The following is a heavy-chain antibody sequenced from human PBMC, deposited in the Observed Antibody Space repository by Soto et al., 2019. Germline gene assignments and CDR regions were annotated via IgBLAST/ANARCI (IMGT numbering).Heavy chain of an antibody. CDR1: GDSVSSNTAG. J-gene: IGHJ4*01. V-gene: IGHV6-1*01. Sequence: QVQLQQSGPGLVKPSQTLLLTCDISGDSVSSNTAGWNWVRQSPSRGLEWLGRTYYRSKWYYDYALAVRSRITSNPDTSKNQYSLQRNSVTPEDTAVYDCARGEQYSGRIFDDWGQGTLVTVSS. D-gene: IGHD1-26*01. CDR3: ARGEQYSGRIFDD. CDR2: TYYRSKWYY.